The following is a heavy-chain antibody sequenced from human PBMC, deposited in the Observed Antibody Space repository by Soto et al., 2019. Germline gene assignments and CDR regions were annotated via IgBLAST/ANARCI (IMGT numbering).Heavy chain of an antibody. D-gene: IGHD3-10*01. Sequence: QVQLQQWGAGLLKPSETLSLTCAVYGGSFSGYYWTWFRQPPGKGLEWIGEISPSGTTKYIPSLKSRVTISADTSKNQFSLKVTSVTPADTAVYYCVTSLWFGTQPEIWGQGALVTVSS. CDR2: ISPSGTT. J-gene: IGHJ4*02. CDR1: GGSFSGYY. V-gene: IGHV4-34*01. CDR3: VTSLWFGTQPEI.